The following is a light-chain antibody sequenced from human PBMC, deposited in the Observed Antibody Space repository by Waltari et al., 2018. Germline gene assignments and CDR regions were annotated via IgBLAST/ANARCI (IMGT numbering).Light chain of an antibody. Sequence: QSALTQPASVSGSPGQSITISCSGTDSDVGAYDFVSWYQQHPGKAPHLIIYEVSNRPSGISNRVSAAKSGNTASRTISGLQAEDEADYYCSSYTTSSAPGVFGTGTRVTVL. CDR2: EVS. CDR3: SSYTTSSAPGV. V-gene: IGLV2-14*01. CDR1: DSDVGAYDF. J-gene: IGLJ1*01.